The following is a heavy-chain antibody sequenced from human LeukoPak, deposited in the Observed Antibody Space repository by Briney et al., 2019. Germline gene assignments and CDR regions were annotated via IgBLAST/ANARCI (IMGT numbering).Heavy chain of an antibody. J-gene: IGHJ6*02. V-gene: IGHV1-8*01. CDR1: GYTFTSYD. CDR3: ASPYYDFWSGPGHYYYYYGMDV. Sequence: ASVKVSCKASGYTFTSYDINWVRQATGQGLEWMGWMNPNSGNTGYAQKFQGRVTMTRNTSISTAYMELSSLRSEDTAVYYCASPYYDFWSGPGHYYYYYGMDVWGQGTTVTVSS. CDR2: MNPNSGNT. D-gene: IGHD3-3*01.